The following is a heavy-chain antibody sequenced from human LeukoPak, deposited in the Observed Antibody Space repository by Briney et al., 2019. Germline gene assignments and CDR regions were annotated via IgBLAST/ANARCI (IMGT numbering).Heavy chain of an antibody. CDR3: TTSVGGYDFDY. J-gene: IGHJ4*02. D-gene: IGHD5-12*01. CDR2: IKSKTDGGTT. CDR1: GFTFSSHA. V-gene: IGHV3-15*01. Sequence: NPGGSLRLSCAASGFTFSSHALGWVRQAPGKGLEWVGRIKSKTDGGTTDYAAPVKGRFTISRDDSKNTLYLQMNSLKTEDTAVYYCTTSVGGYDFDYWGQGTLVTVSS.